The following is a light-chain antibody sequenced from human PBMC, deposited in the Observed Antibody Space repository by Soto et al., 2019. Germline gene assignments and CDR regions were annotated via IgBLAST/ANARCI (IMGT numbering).Light chain of an antibody. J-gene: IGLJ3*02. V-gene: IGLV2-14*03. CDR1: SSDVGRYNY. CDR2: DVS. CDR3: SSYTRSSTVV. Sequence: QSVLTQPASVSGSPGQSITISCTGTSSDVGRYNYVSWYQQHPGKAPKLMIYDVSIRPSGVSDRFSGSKSGNTASLTISGLQAEDEADYYCSSYTRSSTVVFGGGTKLTVL.